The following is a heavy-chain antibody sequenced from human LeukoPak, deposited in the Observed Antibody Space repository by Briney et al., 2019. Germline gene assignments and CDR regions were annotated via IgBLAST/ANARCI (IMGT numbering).Heavy chain of an antibody. J-gene: IGHJ3*02. Sequence: GASVKVSCKASGGTFSSYAISWVRQAPGQGLEWMGGIIPIFGTANYAQKFQGRVTITADKSTSTAYMELSSLRSEDTAVYYCARERYYDILTGYPLTGRFDAFDIWGQGTMVTVSS. CDR3: ARERYYDILTGYPLTGRFDAFDI. D-gene: IGHD3-9*01. CDR1: GGTFSSYA. V-gene: IGHV1-69*06. CDR2: IIPIFGTA.